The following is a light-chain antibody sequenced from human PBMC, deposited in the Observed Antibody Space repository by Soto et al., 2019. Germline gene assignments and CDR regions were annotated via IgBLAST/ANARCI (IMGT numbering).Light chain of an antibody. Sequence: AIRMTQSPSSLSASTGDRVTITCRASHGISSYLAWYQQKPGKAPKLLIYAASTLQSGVPSRFSGSGSGTEFNLTISSLQSEDFGVYYCQQYNNWPRATFGGGTKVDIK. CDR1: HGISSY. J-gene: IGKJ4*01. CDR3: QQYNNWPRAT. CDR2: AAS. V-gene: IGKV1-8*01.